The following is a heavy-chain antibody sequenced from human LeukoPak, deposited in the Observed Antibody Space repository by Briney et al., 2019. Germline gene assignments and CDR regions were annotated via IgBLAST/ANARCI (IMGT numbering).Heavy chain of an antibody. Sequence: GGSLRLSCVASGFTFNQYWMHWVRQAPGAGLKWVSRLRTDGGRANYADSVKGRFTISRDNARNTVYLQMNSLRVEDTAVYYCARDHPGSNSLDYWGQGTLVTVSS. J-gene: IGHJ4*02. D-gene: IGHD4-11*01. CDR1: GFTFNQYW. CDR2: LRTDGGRA. V-gene: IGHV3-74*01. CDR3: ARDHPGSNSLDY.